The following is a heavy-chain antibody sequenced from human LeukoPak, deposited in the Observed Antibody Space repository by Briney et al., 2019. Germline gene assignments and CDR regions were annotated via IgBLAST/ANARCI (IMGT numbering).Heavy chain of an antibody. J-gene: IGHJ4*02. CDR2: INHSGST. CDR1: GGSISSSSYY. CDR3: ARASDY. V-gene: IGHV4-39*07. Sequence: PSETLSLTCTVSGGSISSSSYYWGWIRQPPGKGLEWIGEINHSGSTNYNPSLKSRVTISVDTSKNQFSLKLSSVTAADTAVYYCARASDYWGQGTLVTVSS.